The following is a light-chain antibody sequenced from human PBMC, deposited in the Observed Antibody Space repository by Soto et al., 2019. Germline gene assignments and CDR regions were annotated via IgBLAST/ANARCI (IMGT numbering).Light chain of an antibody. Sequence: QAVVTQPPSVSGAPGQRVTISCTGSSSNIGAGYDVHWYQQLPGTAPKLLIYGNSNRPSGVPDRFSGSKAGTSASLAITGLQAGDEADYYCQSYDSSLSARVFGTGTKVTVL. V-gene: IGLV1-40*01. CDR3: QSYDSSLSARV. J-gene: IGLJ1*01. CDR2: GNS. CDR1: SSNIGAGYD.